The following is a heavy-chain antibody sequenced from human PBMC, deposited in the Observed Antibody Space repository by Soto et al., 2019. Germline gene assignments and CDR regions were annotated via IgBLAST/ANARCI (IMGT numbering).Heavy chain of an antibody. CDR3: ARGDCGGPSCFFGGTH. CDR2: INSGGTRV. D-gene: IGHD2-2*01. CDR1: GFIFTDHW. J-gene: IGHJ4*02. Sequence: EVHLAESGGGLVQPGGSLRLSCVASGFIFTDHWMHWVRQAPGKALVWVARINSGGTRVNYADFVKGRFTISRDNAQDTLYLQMTSLGVDDTAVYYCARGDCGGPSCFFGGTHWGQGTLVTVSS. V-gene: IGHV3-74*01.